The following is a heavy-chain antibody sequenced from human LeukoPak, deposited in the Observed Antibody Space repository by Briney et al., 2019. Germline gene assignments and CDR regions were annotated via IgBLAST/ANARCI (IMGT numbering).Heavy chain of an antibody. CDR1: GFTFSSYA. V-gene: IGHV3-23*01. D-gene: IGHD1-1*01. J-gene: IGHJ5*02. CDR3: AKDSGSWNDGDNWFDP. Sequence: PGGSLRLSCAASGFTFSSYAMSWVRQAPGKGLEWVSAISGSGGSTYYADSVKGRFTISRDNSKNTLYLRMNSLRAEDTAVYYCAKDSGSWNDGDNWFDPWGQGTLVTVSS. CDR2: ISGSGGST.